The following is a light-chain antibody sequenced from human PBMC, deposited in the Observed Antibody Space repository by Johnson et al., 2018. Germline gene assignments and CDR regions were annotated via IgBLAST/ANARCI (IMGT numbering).Light chain of an antibody. Sequence: QSVLTQPPSVSAAPGQKVTISCSGSSSNIGNNYVSWYQQLPGTAPKLLIYENNKRPSGIPDRFSGSKSGTSATLGITGLQTGDEAHYYCGAWANSLSAGNGFGTGTKVT. CDR1: SSNIGNNY. V-gene: IGLV1-51*02. CDR2: ENN. CDR3: GAWANSLSAGNG. J-gene: IGLJ1*01.